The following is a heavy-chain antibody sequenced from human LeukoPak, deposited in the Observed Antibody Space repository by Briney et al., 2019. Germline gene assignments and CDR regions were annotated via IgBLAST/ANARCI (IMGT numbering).Heavy chain of an antibody. CDR2: IYTSGST. V-gene: IGHV4-4*09. CDR1: GGSISSYY. CDR3: ARSQSRYCSSTSCPGRNYYYYYYMDV. D-gene: IGHD2-2*01. Sequence: PSETLSLTCTVSGGSISSYYWSWIRQPPGKGLEWIGDIYTSGSTNYNPSLKSRVTISVDTSKNQFSLKLSSVTAADTAVYYCARSQSRYCSSTSCPGRNYYYYYYMDVWGKGTTVTDS. J-gene: IGHJ6*03.